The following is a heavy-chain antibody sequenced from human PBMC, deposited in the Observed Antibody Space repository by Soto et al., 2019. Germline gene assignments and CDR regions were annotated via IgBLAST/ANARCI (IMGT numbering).Heavy chain of an antibody. CDR2: ISSSGSTI. Sequence: GWSLRQSFTYAEFAFSDDYSSWIRQAPGKGLEWVSYISSSGSTIYYADSVKGRFTISRDNAKNSLYLQMNSLRAEDTAVYYCARMEGSSWYSKVGYFDYWGQGTLVTVSS. D-gene: IGHD6-13*01. CDR1: EFAFSDDY. J-gene: IGHJ4*02. CDR3: ARMEGSSWYSKVGYFDY. V-gene: IGHV3-11*01.